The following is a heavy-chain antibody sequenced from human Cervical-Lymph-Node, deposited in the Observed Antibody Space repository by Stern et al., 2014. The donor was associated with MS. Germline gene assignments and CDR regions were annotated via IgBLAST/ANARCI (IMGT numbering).Heavy chain of an antibody. Sequence: VQLVESGPGLVKPSETLSLTCTVSGGSISSYYWSWIRQPPGKGLEWIGDIYYSGSTNYNPSLKSRVTISVDTSKTQFSLKLSSVTAADTAVYYCARTHYYGSGSYYPTWGQGTLVTVSS. CDR1: GGSISSYY. D-gene: IGHD3-10*01. J-gene: IGHJ5*02. CDR2: IYYSGST. CDR3: ARTHYYGSGSYYPT. V-gene: IGHV4-59*01.